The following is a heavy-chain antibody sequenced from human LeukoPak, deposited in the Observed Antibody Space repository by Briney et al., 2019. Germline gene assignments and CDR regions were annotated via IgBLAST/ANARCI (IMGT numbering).Heavy chain of an antibody. CDR2: ISSSSSYI. D-gene: IGHD6-13*01. CDR1: GFTFSSYS. J-gene: IGHJ6*03. CDR3: AREEGIAAAANYYYYMDV. V-gene: IGHV3-21*01. Sequence: PGGSLRLSCAASGFTFSSYSMNWVRQAPGKGLEWGSSISSSSSYIYYADSVKGRFTISRDNAKNSLYLQMNSLRAEDTAVYYCAREEGIAAAANYYYYMDVWGKGTTVTVSS.